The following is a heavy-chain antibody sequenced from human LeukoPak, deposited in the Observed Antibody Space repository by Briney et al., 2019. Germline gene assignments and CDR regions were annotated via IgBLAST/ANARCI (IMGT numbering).Heavy chain of an antibody. Sequence: GSLRLSSAASGFSFREYWMTWVRQAPGKRPEWVANINPHGSERYYVDSVRGRFTISRDNDRNSVYLEMNSLRADDTAVYFCVQGGHFDFWGQGVPVTVSS. CDR3: VQGGHFDF. J-gene: IGHJ4*02. CDR2: INPHGSER. D-gene: IGHD3-16*01. V-gene: IGHV3-7*01. CDR1: GFSFREYW.